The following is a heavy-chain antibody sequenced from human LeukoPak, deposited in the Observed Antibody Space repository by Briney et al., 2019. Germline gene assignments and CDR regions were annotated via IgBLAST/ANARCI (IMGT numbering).Heavy chain of an antibody. V-gene: IGHV3-23*01. CDR2: ISPSGGRT. Sequence: PGGSLRLSCVASGFAFSTDAMHWVRQAPGNGLEWVSGISPSGGRTYYAGSVKGRFTISRDNSKNTLYLQMNSLRADDTAVYFCAKASTVLKPIDYWGQGSLVTVSS. CDR3: AKASTVLKPIDY. D-gene: IGHD1-14*01. CDR1: GFAFSTDA. J-gene: IGHJ4*02.